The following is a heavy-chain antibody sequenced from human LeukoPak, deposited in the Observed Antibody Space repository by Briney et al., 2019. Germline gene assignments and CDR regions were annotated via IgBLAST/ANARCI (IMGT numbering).Heavy chain of an antibody. J-gene: IGHJ6*03. V-gene: IGHV4-4*07. Sequence: SETLSLTCTVSGGSISSYYWSWIRQPAGKGLEWIGRIYTSGSTNYNPSLKSRVTMSVDTSKNQFSLKLSSVTAADTAVYYCASLYSGYDFIGLGMDVWGKGTTVTVSS. CDR1: GGSISSYY. CDR2: IYTSGST. D-gene: IGHD5-12*01. CDR3: ASLYSGYDFIGLGMDV.